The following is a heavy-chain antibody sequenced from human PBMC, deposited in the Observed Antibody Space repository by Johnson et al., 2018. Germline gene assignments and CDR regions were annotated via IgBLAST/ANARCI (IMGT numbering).Heavy chain of an antibody. CDR2: VYPGDSDT. D-gene: IGHD3-3*01. CDR1: GYSFPRYW. Sequence: VQLVQSGAEVTKPGVSLKIPCNGSGYSFPRYWIAWVRQMPGKGLEWMGVVYPGDSDTRYSPSFHGQVPISADKSISTAYLQWSSLKASATARYYCARRADFWSGSYYYHGMDVWGHGTTVTVSS. J-gene: IGHJ6*02. CDR3: ARRADFWSGSYYYHGMDV. V-gene: IGHV5-51*01.